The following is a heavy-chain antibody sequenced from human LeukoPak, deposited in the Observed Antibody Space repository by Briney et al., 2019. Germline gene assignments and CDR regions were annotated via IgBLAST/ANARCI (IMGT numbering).Heavy chain of an antibody. J-gene: IGHJ3*02. CDR3: VRDQTADCEGSCYCAFDI. CDR1: GFTFNSYS. V-gene: IGHV3-48*01. Sequence: PGGSLRLSCAASGFTFNSYSMNWVRQAPGKGLEWVSYIGSSGSTIHYADSVKGRFTTSRDTAQKSLYLQMNSLRAEDTAVYYCVRDQTADCEGSCYCAFDIWAQGTMVTVSS. D-gene: IGHD2-21*02. CDR2: IGSSGSTI.